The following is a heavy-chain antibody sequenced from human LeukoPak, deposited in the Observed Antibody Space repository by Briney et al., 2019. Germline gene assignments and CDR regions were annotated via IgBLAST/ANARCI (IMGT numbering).Heavy chain of an antibody. D-gene: IGHD3-16*02. CDR2: IKSKTDGGTT. V-gene: IGHV3-15*01. Sequence: GGSLRLSCAASGFTFSSYWMGWVRQAPGKGLEWVGRIKSKTDGGTTDYAAPVKGRFTISRDDSKNTLYLQMNSLKTEDTAVYYCTTVVDYDYVWGSYRLRGSFDYWGQGTLVTVSS. CDR3: TTVVDYDYVWGSYRLRGSFDY. J-gene: IGHJ4*02. CDR1: GFTFSSYW.